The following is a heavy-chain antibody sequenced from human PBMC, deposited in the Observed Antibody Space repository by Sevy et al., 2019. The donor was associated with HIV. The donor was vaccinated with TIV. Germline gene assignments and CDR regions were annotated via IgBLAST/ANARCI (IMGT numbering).Heavy chain of an antibody. D-gene: IGHD4-17*01. CDR3: ARDQQDYGGNLRTGWFDP. J-gene: IGHJ5*02. CDR2: ISYDGSNK. V-gene: IGHV3-30-3*01. Sequence: GGSLRLSCAASGFTFSSYAMHWVRQAPGKGLEWVAVISYDGSNKYYADSVKGGFTISRDNSKNTLYLQMNSLRAEDTAVYYCARDQQDYGGNLRTGWFDPWGQGTLVTVSS. CDR1: GFTFSSYA.